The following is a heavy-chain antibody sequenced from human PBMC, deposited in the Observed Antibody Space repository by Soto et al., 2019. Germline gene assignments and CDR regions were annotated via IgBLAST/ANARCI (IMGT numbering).Heavy chain of an antibody. CDR3: ARPLGYCTNGVCSGSWFDP. CDR1: GGSFSGYY. J-gene: IGHJ5*02. CDR2: INHSGST. Sequence: SETLSLTCAVYGGSFSGYYWSWIRQPPGKGLEWIGEINHSGSTNYNPSLKSRVTISVDTSKNQFSLKLSSVTAADTAVYYCARPLGYCTNGVCSGSWFDPWGQGTLVTVSS. V-gene: IGHV4-34*01. D-gene: IGHD2-8*01.